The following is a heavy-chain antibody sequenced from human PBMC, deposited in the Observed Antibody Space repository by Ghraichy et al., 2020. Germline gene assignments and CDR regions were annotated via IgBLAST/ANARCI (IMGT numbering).Heavy chain of an antibody. CDR1: GGSFSGYY. D-gene: IGHD6-13*01. Sequence: SETLSLTCAVYGGSFSGYYWSWIRQPPGKGLEWIGEINHSGSTNYNPSLKGRVTISVDTSKNQFSLKLSSVTAADTAVYYCARGQYSSSWYRGWFDPWGQGTLVTVSS. V-gene: IGHV4-34*01. J-gene: IGHJ5*02. CDR3: ARGQYSSSWYRGWFDP. CDR2: INHSGST.